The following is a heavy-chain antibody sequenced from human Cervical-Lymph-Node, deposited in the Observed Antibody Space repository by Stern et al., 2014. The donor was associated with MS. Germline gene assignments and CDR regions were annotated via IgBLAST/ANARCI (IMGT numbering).Heavy chain of an antibody. Sequence: VQLLESGPEVSKPGASVKVSCKASGYIFPTYDIHWVRQAPGQGLEWMGWMNTNSGDTGYAQNFQDRVTMTRNTSISTVYMELSRLKSEDTAVYYCARDRGRWHHSVSLDIWGQGTMVIVSS. D-gene: IGHD3-16*01. CDR1: GYIFPTYD. CDR2: MNTNSGDT. V-gene: IGHV1-8*01. J-gene: IGHJ3*02. CDR3: ARDRGRWHHSVSLDI.